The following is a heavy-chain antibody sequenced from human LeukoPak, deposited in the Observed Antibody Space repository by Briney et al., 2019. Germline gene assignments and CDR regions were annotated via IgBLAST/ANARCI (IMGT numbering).Heavy chain of an antibody. CDR3: ATELNYDYVWGSYRPFNFDY. Sequence: GGSLRLSCAASGFTFSSYAMNWVRQAPGKGLEWVSTISGSGTRTYYADSVKGRFTISRDNSKDTLYMQMNSLRSDDTAVYYCATELNYDYVWGSYRPFNFDYWGQGTLVTVSS. CDR2: ISGSGTRT. CDR1: GFTFSSYA. D-gene: IGHD3-16*02. J-gene: IGHJ4*02. V-gene: IGHV3-23*01.